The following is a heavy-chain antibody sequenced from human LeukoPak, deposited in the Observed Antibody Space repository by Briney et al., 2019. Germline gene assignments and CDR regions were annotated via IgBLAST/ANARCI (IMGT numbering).Heavy chain of an antibody. CDR2: IYYSGST. Sequence: PSETLSLTCTVSGGSISSYYWSWIRQPPGEGLEWIGYIYYSGSTNYNPSLKSRVTISVDTSKNQFSLKLSSVTAADTAVYYCARLLYYYGSGPVDIWGQGTMVTVSS. D-gene: IGHD3-10*01. CDR1: GGSISSYY. CDR3: ARLLYYYGSGPVDI. V-gene: IGHV4-59*01. J-gene: IGHJ3*02.